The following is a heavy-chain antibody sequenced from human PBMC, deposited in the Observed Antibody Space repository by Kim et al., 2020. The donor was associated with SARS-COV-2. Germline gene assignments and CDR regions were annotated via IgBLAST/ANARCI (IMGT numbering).Heavy chain of an antibody. Sequence: SETLSLTCTVSGYSISSGYYWDWIRQPPGKGLEWIGSIYHSGSTYYNPSLKSRVTISVDTSKNQFSLKLSSVTAADTAVYYCARDGFDPWGQGTLVTVSS. CDR1: GYSISSGYY. CDR2: IYHSGST. CDR3: ARDGFDP. V-gene: IGHV4-38-2*02. J-gene: IGHJ5*02.